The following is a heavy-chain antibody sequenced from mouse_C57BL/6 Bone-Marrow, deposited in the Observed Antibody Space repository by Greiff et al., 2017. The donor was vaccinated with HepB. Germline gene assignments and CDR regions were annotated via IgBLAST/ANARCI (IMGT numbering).Heavy chain of an antibody. CDR2: IDPEDGDT. D-gene: IGHD1-1*01. Sequence: VHVKQSGAELVRPGASVKLSCTASGFNIKDYYMHWVKQRPEQGLEWIGRIDPEDGDTEYAPKFQGKATMTADTSSNTAYLQLSSLTSEDTAVYYCTTPGSSPYYAMDYWGQGTSVTVSS. CDR3: TTPGSSPYYAMDY. V-gene: IGHV14-1*01. J-gene: IGHJ4*01. CDR1: GFNIKDYY.